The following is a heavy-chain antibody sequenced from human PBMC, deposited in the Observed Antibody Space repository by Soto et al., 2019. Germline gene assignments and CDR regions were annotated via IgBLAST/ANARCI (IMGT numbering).Heavy chain of an antibody. Sequence: QVQLVESGGGVVQPGGSLRLSCAASGFTFSSYGMHWVRQAPGKGLEWVGIIWYDGSKTYYVDSVKGRFTISRDNSKNTLYLHMNSLRAEDTAVYYCARDPGPYGMDVWGQGTTVSVSS. J-gene: IGHJ6*02. CDR1: GFTFSSYG. CDR2: IWYDGSKT. CDR3: ARDPGPYGMDV. V-gene: IGHV3-33*01.